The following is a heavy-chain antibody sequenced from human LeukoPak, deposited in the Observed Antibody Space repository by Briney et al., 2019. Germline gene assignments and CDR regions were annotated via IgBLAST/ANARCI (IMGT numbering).Heavy chain of an antibody. CDR3: TSHYHYGSGSYQPFDS. V-gene: IGHV4-30-2*03. J-gene: IGHJ4*02. Sequence: LRLSCAASGFTFSSNAMSWVRQAPGKGLEWIASINFSGSTHYNPSLKSRLTISVDSSKNQFSLNLNSVTAADTAVYYCTSHYHYGSGSYQPFDSWGQGTLVTVSS. CDR1: GFTFSSNA. D-gene: IGHD3-10*01. CDR2: INFSGST.